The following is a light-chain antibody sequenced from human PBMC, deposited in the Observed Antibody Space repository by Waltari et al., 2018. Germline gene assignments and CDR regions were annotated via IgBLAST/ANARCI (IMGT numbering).Light chain of an antibody. J-gene: IGKJ2*01. V-gene: IGKV4-1*01. Sequence: ATINCKSSQSVLYSSNNKKYLAWYQQKPGQPPKLLIYWASTRESGVPDRFSGSGSGTDFTLSISSLQAEDVAVYYCQQYYTSPYTFGQGTKLEIK. CDR3: QQYYTSPYT. CDR1: QSVLYSSNNKKY. CDR2: WAS.